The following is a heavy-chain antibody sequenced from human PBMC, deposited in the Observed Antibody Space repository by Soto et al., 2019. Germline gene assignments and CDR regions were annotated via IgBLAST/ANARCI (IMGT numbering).Heavy chain of an antibody. CDR3: ATIIRSIVVVPAAMAEYYYYGMDV. V-gene: IGHV1-24*01. J-gene: IGHJ6*02. CDR2: FDPEDGET. Sequence: ASVKVSCKVSGYTLTELSMHWVRQAPGKGLEWMGGFDPEDGETIYAQKFQGRVTMTEDTSTDTAYMELSSLRSEDTAVYYCATIIRSIVVVPAAMAEYYYYGMDVWGQGTTVTVSS. CDR1: GYTLTELS. D-gene: IGHD2-2*01.